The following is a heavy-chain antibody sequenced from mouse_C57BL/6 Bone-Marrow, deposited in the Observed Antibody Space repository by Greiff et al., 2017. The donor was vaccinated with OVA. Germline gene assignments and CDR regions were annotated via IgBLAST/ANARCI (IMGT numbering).Heavy chain of an antibody. CDR3: ARWYSNYGWFAY. CDR1: GYAFSSSW. V-gene: IGHV1-82*01. Sequence: QVQLQQSGPELVKPGASVKISCKASGYAFSSSWMNWVKQRPGKGLEWIGRIYPGDGDTNYNGKFKGKATLTADKSSSTAYMQLSSLTSEDSAVYFCARWYSNYGWFAYWGQGTLVTVSA. J-gene: IGHJ3*01. D-gene: IGHD2-5*01. CDR2: IYPGDGDT.